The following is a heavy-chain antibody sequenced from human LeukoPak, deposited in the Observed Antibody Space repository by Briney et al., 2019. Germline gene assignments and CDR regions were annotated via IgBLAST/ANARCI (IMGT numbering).Heavy chain of an antibody. CDR2: ISISSRTI. Sequence: GGSLRLSCAASGFTFSSYAMSWVRQAPGKGLEWISYISISSRTIYYADSVKGRFSISRDNAKNSLYLQMNGLRAEDTAVYYCVRDLNYYGLDYWGQGVLVTVSS. V-gene: IGHV3-48*04. J-gene: IGHJ4*02. CDR1: GFTFSSYA. CDR3: VRDLNYYGLDY. D-gene: IGHD3-16*01.